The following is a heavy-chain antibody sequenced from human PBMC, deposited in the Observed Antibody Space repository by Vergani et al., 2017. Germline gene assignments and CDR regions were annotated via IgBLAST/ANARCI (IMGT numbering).Heavy chain of an antibody. V-gene: IGHV3-30*03. CDR1: GFGFKNFA. CDR2: ISKDGTHD. Sequence: QVSLVESGGGVVQPGRSLTLTCSASGFGFKNFAMHWVRQAPGKGLEWVATISKDGTHDYYEPSVRGRFAVSRDNFKNTMYLQMDSLRAEDTAVYYCARDFVAAAGTTGGYWGQGTLVTVSS. CDR3: ARDFVAAAGTTGGY. J-gene: IGHJ4*02. D-gene: IGHD6-13*01.